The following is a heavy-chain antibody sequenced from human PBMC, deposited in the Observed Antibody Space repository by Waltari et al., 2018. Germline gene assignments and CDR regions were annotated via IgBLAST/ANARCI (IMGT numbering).Heavy chain of an antibody. D-gene: IGHD3-22*01. CDR1: GGSFSGYY. J-gene: IGHJ4*02. V-gene: IGHV4-34*01. CDR2: INHSGST. CDR3: ARGGYSPTHPFDY. Sequence: QVQLQQWGAGLLKPSETLSLTCAVYGGSFSGYYWSWIRQPPGKGLEWIGEINHSGSTNYNPSLKSRVTISVDTSKNQFSLKLSSVTAADTAVYYCARGGYSPTHPFDYWGQGTLVTVSS.